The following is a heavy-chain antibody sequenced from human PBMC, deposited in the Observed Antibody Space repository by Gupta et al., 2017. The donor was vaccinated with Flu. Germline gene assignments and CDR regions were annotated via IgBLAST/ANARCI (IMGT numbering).Heavy chain of an antibody. D-gene: IGHD3-22*01. Sequence: QVQLVEYGGGVVQPGRSSRIDCTASGFTFRSSGTHWVLTASGKGLEWWAVISYDRRNKYYADSVKGRFTISRDNSKNTLYLQMNSLRAEDTAVYYCAKPYYYDSSGYYCGLVSWGQGTLVTVAS. CDR1: GFTFRSSG. V-gene: IGHV3-30*18. CDR3: AKPYYYDSSGYYCGLVS. J-gene: IGHJ5*02. CDR2: ISYDRRNK.